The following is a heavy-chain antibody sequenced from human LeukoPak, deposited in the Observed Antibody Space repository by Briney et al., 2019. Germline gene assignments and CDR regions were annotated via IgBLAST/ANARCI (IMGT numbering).Heavy chain of an antibody. D-gene: IGHD7-27*01. V-gene: IGHV4-59*01. J-gene: IGHJ4*02. CDR1: GGSISSYY. CDR2: IYYSGST. CDR3: AREAGDPVFFDY. Sequence: SGTLSLTCTVSGGSISSYYWSWIRQPPGKGLEWIGYIYYSGSTNYSPSLKSRVTISVDTSKNQFSLKLSSVTAADTAVYYCAREAGDPVFFDYWGQGTLVTVSS.